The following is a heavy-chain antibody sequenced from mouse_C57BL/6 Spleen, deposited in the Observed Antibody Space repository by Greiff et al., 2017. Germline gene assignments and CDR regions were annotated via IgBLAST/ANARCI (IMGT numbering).Heavy chain of an antibody. CDR1: GYTFTSYW. CDR2: IDPSDSYT. V-gene: IGHV1-69*01. Sequence: QVQLKQPGAELVMPGASVKLSCKASGYTFTSYWMHWVKQRLGQGLEWIGEIDPSDSYTNYNQKLKGKSTLTVDKSSSPAYMQLNSLTSEDSAVYYCARWAYYYGTPLFDYWGQGTTLTVSS. CDR3: ARWAYYYGTPLFDY. J-gene: IGHJ2*01. D-gene: IGHD1-1*01.